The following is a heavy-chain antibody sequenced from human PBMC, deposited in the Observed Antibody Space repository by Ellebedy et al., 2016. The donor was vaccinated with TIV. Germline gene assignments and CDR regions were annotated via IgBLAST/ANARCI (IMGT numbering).Heavy chain of an antibody. CDR1: GFTFSDYY. CDR2: ISGSGSSI. V-gene: IGHV3-11*04. D-gene: IGHD3-3*01. Sequence: GGSLRLXXAASGFTFSDYYMSWFRQAPGKGLEWVSYISGSGSSIYYADSVKGRFTISRDNAKNSLYLQMNTLRVEDTAVYYCAGFGQSWLRSYWGQGALVTVSS. J-gene: IGHJ4*02. CDR3: AGFGQSWLRSY.